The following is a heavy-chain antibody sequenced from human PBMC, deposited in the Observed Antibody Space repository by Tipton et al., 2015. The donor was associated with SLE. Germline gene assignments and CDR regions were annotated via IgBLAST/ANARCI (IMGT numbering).Heavy chain of an antibody. V-gene: IGHV4-59*08. CDR2: MYHTEST. D-gene: IGHD6-13*01. J-gene: IGHJ2*01. Sequence: TLSLTCTASGVSINSFYWSWIRQPPGKGLEWIGYMYHTESTNSNPFLKSRVTMSIDTSKNQFSLKLSSVTAADTAVYYCAREGYTRYFDLWGRGTLVTVSS. CDR3: AREGYTRYFDL. CDR1: GVSINSFY.